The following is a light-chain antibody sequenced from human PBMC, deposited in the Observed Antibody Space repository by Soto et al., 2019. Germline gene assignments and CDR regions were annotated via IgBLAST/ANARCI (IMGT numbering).Light chain of an antibody. CDR1: SSNIGAGYD. CDR2: GNS. V-gene: IGLV1-40*01. Sequence: QSVLTLPPSVSGAPGQRVTISCTGSSSNIGAGYDVHWYQQLPGTAPKLLIYGNSNRPSGVPDRFSGSKSGTSASLAITGLQTEDEAAYNCQCYDSSLSAPVVFGRGTKVTVL. J-gene: IGLJ2*01. CDR3: QCYDSSLSAPVV.